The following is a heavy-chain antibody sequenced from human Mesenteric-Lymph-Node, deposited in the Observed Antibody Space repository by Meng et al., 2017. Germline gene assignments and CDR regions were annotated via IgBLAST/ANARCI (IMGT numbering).Heavy chain of an antibody. V-gene: IGHV1-18*01. Sequence: QAKLVQSGGEVKKPGASLKVSCKASGYTFTNYGITGVRQAPGQGLEWMGWISAYNGNTNYAQTLQGRVTMTTDTSTSTAYMELRSLRSDDTAVYYCARVEVGITSGDYWGQGTLVTVSS. CDR2: ISAYNGNT. D-gene: IGHD1-26*01. CDR1: GYTFTNYG. CDR3: ARVEVGITSGDY. J-gene: IGHJ4*02.